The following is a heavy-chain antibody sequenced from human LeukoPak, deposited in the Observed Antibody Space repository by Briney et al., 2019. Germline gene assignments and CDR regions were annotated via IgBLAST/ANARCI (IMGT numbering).Heavy chain of an antibody. CDR1: GFTFSSFW. D-gene: IGHD6-19*01. V-gene: IGHV3-7*05. CDR2: IKQDGSEK. CDR3: ARSGMAVAATPWD. Sequence: GGSLRLSCAASGFTFSSFWMTWVRQAPGKGLEWMANIKQDGSEKYYVDSVKGRFTISRDNAKNSLYLQMGSLRDEDTAVNYCARSGMAVAATPWDWGQGTLVTVSS. J-gene: IGHJ4*02.